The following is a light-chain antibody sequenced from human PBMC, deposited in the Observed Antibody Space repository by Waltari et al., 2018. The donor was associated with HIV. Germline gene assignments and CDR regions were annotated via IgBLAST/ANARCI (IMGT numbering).Light chain of an antibody. CDR2: DVS. V-gene: IGLV2-11*01. J-gene: IGLJ2*01. CDR1: SSDVGGYHY. Sequence: QSALTQPRSVSGSPGQSVTISCTGTSSDVGGYHYVSWYQQHPGKAPKLMIYDVSKRPSGVPDRFSGSKSGNTASLTISGLQAEDEADYYCCSYAGSYTHVVFGGGTKLTVL. CDR3: CSYAGSYTHVV.